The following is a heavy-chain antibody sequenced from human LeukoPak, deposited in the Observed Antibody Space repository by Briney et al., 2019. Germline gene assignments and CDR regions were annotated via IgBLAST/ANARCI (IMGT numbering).Heavy chain of an antibody. V-gene: IGHV3-30*04. D-gene: IGHD2-21*01. CDR1: GFTFSSYA. CDR3: ARFAMIARGATSGLMSDY. Sequence: PGGSLRLSCAASGFTFSSYAMHWVRQAPGKGLEWVAVISYDGSNKYYADSVKGRFTISRDSATNTVYLQMSSLRVEDTATYFCARFAMIARGATSGLMSDYWGQGTLVTVSS. CDR2: ISYDGSNK. J-gene: IGHJ4*02.